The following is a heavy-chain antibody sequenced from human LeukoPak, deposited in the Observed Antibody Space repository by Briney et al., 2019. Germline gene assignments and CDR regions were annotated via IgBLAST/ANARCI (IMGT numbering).Heavy chain of an antibody. CDR1: GYTFTGYY. CDR3: ARVRYEYSSSFSYFDY. CDR2: INPNSGGT. J-gene: IGHJ4*02. Sequence: ASVKVSCKASGYTFTGYYMHWVRQAPGQGLEWMGWINPNSGGTNYAQKFQGRVTMTRDTSISTAYMELSRLRSDDTAVYYCARVRYEYSSSFSYFDYWGQGTLVTVSP. V-gene: IGHV1-2*02. D-gene: IGHD6-6*01.